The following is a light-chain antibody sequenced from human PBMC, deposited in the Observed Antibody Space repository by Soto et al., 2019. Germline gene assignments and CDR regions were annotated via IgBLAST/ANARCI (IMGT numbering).Light chain of an antibody. CDR1: QTINSW. Sequence: DIQMTQSPSTLSASVGGRVTITCRASQTINSWLARYQQKPGKAPKLLIFDASTLESGVPSRLSGSVSGTDFTLTISSLQPEDVATDYGQQSYSTPRTFGQGTKVDIK. V-gene: IGKV1-39*01. CDR2: DAS. J-gene: IGKJ1*01. CDR3: QQSYSTPRT.